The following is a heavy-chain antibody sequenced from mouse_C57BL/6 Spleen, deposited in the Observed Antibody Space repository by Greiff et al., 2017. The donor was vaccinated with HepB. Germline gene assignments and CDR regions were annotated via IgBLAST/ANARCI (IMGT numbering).Heavy chain of an antibody. J-gene: IGHJ4*01. V-gene: IGHV5-9-1*02. D-gene: IGHD1-1*01. Sequence: EVMLVESGEGLVKPGGSLKLSCAASGFTFSSYAMSWVRQTPEKRLEWVAYISSGGDYIYYADTVKGRFTISRDNARNTLYLQMSSLKSEDTAMYDYTSLYGSSVYYYAMDYWGQGTSVTVSS. CDR1: GFTFSSYA. CDR3: TSLYGSSVYYYAMDY. CDR2: ISSGGDYI.